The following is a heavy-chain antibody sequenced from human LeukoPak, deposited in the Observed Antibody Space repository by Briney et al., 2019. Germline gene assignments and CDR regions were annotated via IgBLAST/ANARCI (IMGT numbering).Heavy chain of an antibody. J-gene: IGHJ4*02. CDR1: GFPFSSYG. CDR3: ASPGTTGMTRRNYFDY. Sequence: GGSLRLPCAASGFPFSSYGMHWVRQAPGKGLEWVAFIRYDGSNEYYVDSVKGRFTISGDNSKNTLYLQMNSLRAEDTAVYYCASPGTTGMTRRNYFDYWGQGILVTVSS. D-gene: IGHD1-1*01. CDR2: IRYDGSNE. V-gene: IGHV3-30*02.